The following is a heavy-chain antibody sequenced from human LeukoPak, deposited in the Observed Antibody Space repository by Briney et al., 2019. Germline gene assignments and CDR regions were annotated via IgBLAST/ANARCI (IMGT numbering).Heavy chain of an antibody. Sequence: ASVKVSCKVSGYTLTELSMHWVRQAPGKGLEWMGGFDPEDGETIYAQKFQGRATMTEDTSTDTAYMELSSLRSEDTAVYYCATGVRAELLWFGELRYWGQGTLVTVSS. CDR1: GYTLTELS. J-gene: IGHJ4*02. D-gene: IGHD3-10*01. CDR3: ATGVRAELLWFGELRY. V-gene: IGHV1-24*01. CDR2: FDPEDGET.